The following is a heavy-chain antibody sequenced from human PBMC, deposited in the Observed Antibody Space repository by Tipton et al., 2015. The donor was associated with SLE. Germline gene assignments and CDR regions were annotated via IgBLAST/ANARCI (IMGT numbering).Heavy chain of an antibody. J-gene: IGHJ6*02. D-gene: IGHD6-13*01. V-gene: IGHV3-73*01. CDR2: IRSKANSYAT. Sequence: SLRLSCAASGFTFSGSAMHWVRQASGKGLEWVGRIRSKANSYATAYAASVKGRFTISRDDSKNTAYLQMNSLKTEDTAVYYCTRQSIAAALLYGMDVWGQGTTVTVSS. CDR1: GFTFSGSA. CDR3: TRQSIAAALLYGMDV.